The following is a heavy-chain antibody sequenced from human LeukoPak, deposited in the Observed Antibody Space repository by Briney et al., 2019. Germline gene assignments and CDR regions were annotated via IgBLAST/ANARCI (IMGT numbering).Heavy chain of an antibody. J-gene: IGHJ6*03. D-gene: IGHD1-26*01. V-gene: IGHV4-39*01. Sequence: SETLSLTCTVSGGSISSSSYYWGWIRQPPGKGLEWIGSIYYSGSTYYNPSLKSRVTISVDTSKNQFSLKLNSVTAADTAVYYCARSGSSDPYYYYYYYMDVWGKGTTVTVSS. CDR3: ARSGSSDPYYYYYYYMDV. CDR1: GGSISSSSYY. CDR2: IYYSGST.